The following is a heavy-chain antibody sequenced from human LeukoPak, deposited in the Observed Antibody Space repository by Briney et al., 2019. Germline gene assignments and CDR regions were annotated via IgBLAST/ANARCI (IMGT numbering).Heavy chain of an antibody. CDR1: GFSLSDYY. CDR3: ARGTIAAAGYYYFDY. J-gene: IGHJ4*02. D-gene: IGHD6-13*01. V-gene: IGHV3-11*06. Sequence: GGSLRLFCAASGFSLSDYYMSWIRQAAGKGLEGVSYISSSSSYTTYADSVKGRFTISRDNAKNSLYLQMNSLRAEDTAVYYCARGTIAAAGYYYFDYWGQGTQVTVSS. CDR2: ISSSSSYT.